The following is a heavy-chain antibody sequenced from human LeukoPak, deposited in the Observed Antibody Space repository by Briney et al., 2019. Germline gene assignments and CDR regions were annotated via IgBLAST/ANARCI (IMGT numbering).Heavy chain of an antibody. CDR1: GFTSSSYW. V-gene: IGHV3-74*01. D-gene: IGHD5-12*01. CDR3: ASGYTYYYYYMDV. J-gene: IGHJ6*03. CDR2: INSDGSST. Sequence: GGSLRLSCAASGFTSSSYWMHWVRQAPGKGLVWVSRINSDGSSTSYADSVKGRFTISRDNAKNTLYLQMNSLRAEDTAVYYCASGYTYYYYYMDVWGKGTTVTVSS.